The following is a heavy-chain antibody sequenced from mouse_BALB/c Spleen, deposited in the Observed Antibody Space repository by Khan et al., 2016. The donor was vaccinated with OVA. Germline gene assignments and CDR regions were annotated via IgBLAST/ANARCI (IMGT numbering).Heavy chain of an antibody. Sequence: EVQLQESGPGLVKPSQSLSLTCSVTGYSITSGYFWNWIRQFPGNKLEWMGYIRYDGNSNYNPSLKNRISITRVTSKNQFFLKLNSVTPEDTATYYCARGGSSGPAWFPYWGQGTLVTVSA. V-gene: IGHV3-6*02. CDR2: IRYDGNS. CDR1: GYSITSGYF. CDR3: ARGGSSGPAWFPY. D-gene: IGHD3-1*01. J-gene: IGHJ3*01.